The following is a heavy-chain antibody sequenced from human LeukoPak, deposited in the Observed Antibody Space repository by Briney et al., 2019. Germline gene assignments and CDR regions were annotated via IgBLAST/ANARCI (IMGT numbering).Heavy chain of an antibody. CDR2: ISASGGST. V-gene: IGHV3-23*01. J-gene: IGHJ4*02. D-gene: IGHD3-10*01. Sequence: GGSLRLSCAASGFTFSTYAMSWVRQAPGKGLEWVSTISASGGSTYYADSVKGRFTISRDNSKNTLYLQMNSLRAEDTAVYYCAKPLWFAELHLDYWGQGTLVTVPS. CDR1: GFTFSTYA. CDR3: AKPLWFAELHLDY.